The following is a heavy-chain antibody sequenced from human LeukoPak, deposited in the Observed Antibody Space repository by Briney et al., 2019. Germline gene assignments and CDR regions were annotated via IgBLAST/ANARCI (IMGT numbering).Heavy chain of an antibody. CDR3: AREIGYYFDSDDSRLRGRLDV. Sequence: GGSLRLSCAASGFTLNTNYMNCVRQAPERGVGCLSVIYPGGVTKYAESVKGRFTVSRDIDKNTDYLEMNDLRAEDTALYYCAREIGYYFDSDDSRLRGRLDVWGKGTSVTVSS. CDR1: GFTLNTNY. D-gene: IGHD3-22*01. V-gene: IGHV3-53*01. J-gene: IGHJ6*04. CDR2: IYPGGVT.